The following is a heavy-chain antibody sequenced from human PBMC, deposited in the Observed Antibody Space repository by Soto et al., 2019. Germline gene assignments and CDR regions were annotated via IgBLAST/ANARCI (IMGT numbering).Heavy chain of an antibody. CDR3: SYYYDSSGYLWDAFDI. J-gene: IGHJ3*02. V-gene: IGHV4-39*01. Sequence: QLQLQESGPGLVKPSETLSLTCTVSGGSISSSSYYWGWIRQPPGKGLEWIGSIYYSGSTYYNPSLKSRVTISVDTSKNQFSLKLSSVTAADTAVYYCSYYYDSSGYLWDAFDIWGQGTMVTVSS. D-gene: IGHD3-22*01. CDR1: GGSISSSSYY. CDR2: IYYSGST.